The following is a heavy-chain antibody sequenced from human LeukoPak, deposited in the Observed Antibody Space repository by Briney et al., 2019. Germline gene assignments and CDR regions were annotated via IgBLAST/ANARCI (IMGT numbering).Heavy chain of an antibody. CDR2: ISSSAFGT. CDR1: GFRFSNYA. J-gene: IGHJ4*02. D-gene: IGHD1-26*01. Sequence: GGSLRLSCAASGFRFSNYAMSWVRQAPGKGLEWVSTISSSAFGTYYADSVRGRFTISRDNSKNTPYLQMNSLRAEDTAVYYCSKGDHQAGSYSSWDSWGQGTLVTVSS. CDR3: SKGDHQAGSYSSWDS. V-gene: IGHV3-23*01.